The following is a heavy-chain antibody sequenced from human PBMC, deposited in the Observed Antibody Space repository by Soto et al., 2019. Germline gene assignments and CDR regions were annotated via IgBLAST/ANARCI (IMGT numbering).Heavy chain of an antibody. J-gene: IGHJ5*02. Sequence: SETLSLTCTVSGGSVSSGSYYWSWIRQPPGKGLEWIGYIYYSGSTNYNPSLKSRVTVSVDTSRNQFFLTLRSVTAADSAVYHCGRESGETWDYEASWGQGTPVTVSS. CDR3: GRESGETWDYEAS. D-gene: IGHD1-7*01. V-gene: IGHV4-61*01. CDR1: GGSVSSGSYY. CDR2: IYYSGST.